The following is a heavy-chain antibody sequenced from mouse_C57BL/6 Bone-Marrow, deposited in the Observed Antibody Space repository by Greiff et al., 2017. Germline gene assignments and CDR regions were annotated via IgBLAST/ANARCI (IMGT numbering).Heavy chain of an antibody. J-gene: IGHJ3*01. CDR2: IWSGGST. CDR1: VFSLTSYG. Sequence: QVQLQQSGPALVQPSQSLSITCPVSVFSLTSYGVHWFRHSPGKGLEWLGVIWSGGSTDYNADFISRLSISKDNSKSQVFFKMNSRQADDTAIYYCARRLCAYWGQGTLVTVSA. CDR3: ARRLCAY. D-gene: IGHD3-2*02. V-gene: IGHV2-2*01.